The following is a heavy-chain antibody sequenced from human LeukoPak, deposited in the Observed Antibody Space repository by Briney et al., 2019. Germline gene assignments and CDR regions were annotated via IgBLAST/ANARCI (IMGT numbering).Heavy chain of an antibody. Sequence: GASLKISCKGSGYSFTSYWIGGVRQMPGKGLEWMGIIYPGDSDTRYSPSFQGQVTISADKSISTAYLQWSSLKASDTAMYYCARSPLLGDYYYGMDVWGQGTTVTVSS. V-gene: IGHV5-51*01. J-gene: IGHJ6*02. D-gene: IGHD2-15*01. CDR3: ARSPLLGDYYYGMDV. CDR1: GYSFTSYW. CDR2: IYPGDSDT.